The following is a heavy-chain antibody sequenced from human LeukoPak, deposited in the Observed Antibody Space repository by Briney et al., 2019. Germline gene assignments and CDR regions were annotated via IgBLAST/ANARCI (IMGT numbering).Heavy chain of an antibody. CDR2: IIPILGIA. D-gene: IGHD2-2*01. Sequence: SVTVSCKASGGTFSSYTISWVRQAPGQWLDWMGRIIPILGIANYAQKFQGRVTITADKSTSTAYMELSSLRSEDTAVYYCATYCSSTSCYGYWGQGTLVTVSS. CDR3: ATYCSSTSCYGY. V-gene: IGHV1-69*02. J-gene: IGHJ4*02. CDR1: GGTFSSYT.